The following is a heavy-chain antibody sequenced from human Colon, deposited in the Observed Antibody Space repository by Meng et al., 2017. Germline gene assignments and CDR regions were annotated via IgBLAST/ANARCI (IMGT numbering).Heavy chain of an antibody. Sequence: GQLQESGPGLVKPSETLSLTCAVSGYSLNSGYYWGWIRQAPGRGLEWIASMHHSGSTYYNPSLKTRLSLSIDTSRNELSLKLTSVTAADSAVYYCARESGLLSAIVEIGRAGRFDPWGLGTLVTVSS. D-gene: IGHD2/OR15-2a*01. J-gene: IGHJ5*02. CDR3: ARESGLLSAIVEIGRAGRFDP. CDR1: GYSLNSGYY. V-gene: IGHV4-38-2*02. CDR2: MHHSGST.